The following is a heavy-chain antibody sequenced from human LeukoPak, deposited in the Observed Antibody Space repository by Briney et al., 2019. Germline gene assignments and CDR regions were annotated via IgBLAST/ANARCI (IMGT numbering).Heavy chain of an antibody. CDR2: INHSGST. CDR1: GGSISNYY. D-gene: IGHD6-13*01. J-gene: IGHJ6*02. V-gene: IGHV4-34*01. CDR3: ARGFRQQLVPGMDV. Sequence: SETLSLTCTVSGGSISNYYWSWIRQPPGKGLEWIGEINHSGSTNYNPSLKSRVTISVDTSKNQFSLKLSSVTAADTAVYYCARGFRQQLVPGMDVWGQGTTVTVSS.